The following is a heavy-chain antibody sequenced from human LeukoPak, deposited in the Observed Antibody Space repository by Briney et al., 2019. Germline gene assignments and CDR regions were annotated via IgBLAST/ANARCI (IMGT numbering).Heavy chain of an antibody. J-gene: IGHJ4*02. Sequence: GGSLRLSCAASGFTFSSYGMHWIRQAPGKGLEWVSAISGSGGSTYYADSVKGRFTISRDNSKNTLYLQMNSLRAEDTAVYYCAKPPQAYSYGYFDYWGQGTLVTVSS. V-gene: IGHV3-23*01. CDR1: GFTFSSYG. CDR2: ISGSGGST. D-gene: IGHD5-18*01. CDR3: AKPPQAYSYGYFDY.